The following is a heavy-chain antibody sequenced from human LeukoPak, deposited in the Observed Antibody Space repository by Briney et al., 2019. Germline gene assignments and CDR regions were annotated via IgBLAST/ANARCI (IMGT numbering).Heavy chain of an antibody. CDR2: INHSGST. J-gene: IGHJ6*02. Sequence: SETLSLTCAVYGGSFSGYYWSWIRQPPGKGLEWIGEINHSGSTNYNPSLKSRVTISVDTSKNQFSLKLSSVTAADTAVYYCARAVRGVMYYYYYGMDVWGQGTTVTVSS. V-gene: IGHV4-34*01. CDR3: ARAVRGVMYYYYYGMDV. D-gene: IGHD3-10*01. CDR1: GGSFSGYY.